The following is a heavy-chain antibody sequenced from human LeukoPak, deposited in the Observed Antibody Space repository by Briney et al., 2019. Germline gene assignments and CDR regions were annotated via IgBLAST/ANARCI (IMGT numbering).Heavy chain of an antibody. CDR3: ANGFGEFNYYYYYMDL. D-gene: IGHD3-10*01. J-gene: IGHJ6*03. CDR2: IRFDGSNK. CDR1: GFTFSIYG. Sequence: GGSLRLSCAASGFTFSIYGMHWVRQAPGKGLECVAFIRFDGSNKYYADSVKGRFAISRDNSRDTLFLQMNSLRPEDTAVYYCANGFGEFNYYYYYMDLWGKGTTVTVSS. V-gene: IGHV3-30*02.